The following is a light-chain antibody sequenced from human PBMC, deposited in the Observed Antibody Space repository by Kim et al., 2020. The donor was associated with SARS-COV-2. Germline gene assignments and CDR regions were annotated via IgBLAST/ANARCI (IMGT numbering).Light chain of an antibody. CDR3: QNYNSARRT. V-gene: IGKV1-27*01. J-gene: IGKJ1*01. Sequence: ASVGDRVTITCRASQGIGDYLAWYQHKPGKVPKLLIYSASSLQSGVPSRFSGSGSATDFTLTISSLQAEDVATYYCQNYNSARRTFGQGTKVDIK. CDR2: SAS. CDR1: QGIGDY.